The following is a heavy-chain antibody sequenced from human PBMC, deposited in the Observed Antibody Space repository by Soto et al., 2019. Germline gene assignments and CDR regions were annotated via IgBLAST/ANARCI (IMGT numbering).Heavy chain of an antibody. Sequence: GPGQTSETLSLTCTVSGGSISSSSYYWGWIRQPPGKGLEWIGSIYYSGSTYYNPSLKSRVTISVDTSKNQFSLKLSSVTAADTAVYYCAISSGYYSVKGRSFDYWGQGTLVTVSS. J-gene: IGHJ4*02. D-gene: IGHD3-22*01. CDR3: AISSGYYSVKGRSFDY. CDR2: IYYSGST. CDR1: GGSISSSSYY. V-gene: IGHV4-39*01.